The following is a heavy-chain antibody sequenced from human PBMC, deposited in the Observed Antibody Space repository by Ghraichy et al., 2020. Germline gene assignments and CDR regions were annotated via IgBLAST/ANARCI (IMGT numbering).Heavy chain of an antibody. J-gene: IGHJ3*02. V-gene: IGHV1-46*01. CDR2: INPSGGST. Sequence: ASVKVSCKASGYTFTSYYMHWVRQAPGQGLEWMGIINPSGGSTSYAQKFQGRVTMTRDTSTSTVYMELSSLRSEDTAVYYCARGSGRMVRGGVGAFDIWGQGTMVTVSS. D-gene: IGHD3-10*01. CDR3: ARGSGRMVRGGVGAFDI. CDR1: GYTFTSYY.